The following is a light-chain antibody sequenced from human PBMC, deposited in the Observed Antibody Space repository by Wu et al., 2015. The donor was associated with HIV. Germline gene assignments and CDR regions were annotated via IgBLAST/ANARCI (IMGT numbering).Light chain of an antibody. CDR1: QSVATN. Sequence: EIVLTQSPATLSLSPGERATLSCRASQSVATNLAWYRQKPGQSPRLLIYGASNRATGIPARFSGSGSGTDFILTITSLEPEDFATYSCQQRLNWPLTFGQGTRLEI. CDR3: QQRLNWPLT. J-gene: IGKJ5*01. CDR2: GAS. V-gene: IGKV3-11*01.